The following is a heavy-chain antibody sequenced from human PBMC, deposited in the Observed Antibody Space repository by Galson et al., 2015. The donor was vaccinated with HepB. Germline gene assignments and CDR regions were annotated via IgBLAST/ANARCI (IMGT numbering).Heavy chain of an antibody. V-gene: IGHV1-18*01. J-gene: IGHJ6*02. CDR1: GYTFTSYG. CDR2: ISAYNDNT. Sequence: SVKVSCKASGYTFTSYGISWVRQAPGQGLEWMGWISAYNDNTIYAQKLQGRVTMTSDTSTNTAYMELRSLRSDDTALYYCARNGNIVLVRGAFEPKYFDYGMDVWGQGTTVTVSS. D-gene: IGHD3-10*01. CDR3: ARNGNIVLVRGAFEPKYFDYGMDV.